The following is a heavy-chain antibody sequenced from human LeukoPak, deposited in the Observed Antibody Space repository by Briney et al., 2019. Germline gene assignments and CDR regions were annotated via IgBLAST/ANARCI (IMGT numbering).Heavy chain of an antibody. Sequence: GGSLRLSCAASGFTFSTYWMSWVRQAPGKGLEWVANIKQDGSEKSYVDSVKGRFTISRDNAKSSLSLQMNSLRAEDTAVYYCARGESTSWRNFDYWGQGTLVTVSS. D-gene: IGHD6-13*01. CDR1: GFTFSTYW. J-gene: IGHJ4*02. CDR3: ARGESTSWRNFDY. V-gene: IGHV3-7*05. CDR2: IKQDGSEK.